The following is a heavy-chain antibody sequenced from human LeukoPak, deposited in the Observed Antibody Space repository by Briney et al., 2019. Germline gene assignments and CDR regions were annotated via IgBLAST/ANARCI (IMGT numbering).Heavy chain of an antibody. V-gene: IGHV1-8*01. Sequence: ASVKVSCKASGYTFTSYDINWVRQATGQGLEWMGWMNPNSGNRGYAQKFQGRVTMTRNTSISTAYMELSSLRSEDTAVYYCARVYRQLRPYYFDYWGQGTLVTVSS. D-gene: IGHD4-23*01. J-gene: IGHJ4*02. CDR2: MNPNSGNR. CDR1: GYTFTSYD. CDR3: ARVYRQLRPYYFDY.